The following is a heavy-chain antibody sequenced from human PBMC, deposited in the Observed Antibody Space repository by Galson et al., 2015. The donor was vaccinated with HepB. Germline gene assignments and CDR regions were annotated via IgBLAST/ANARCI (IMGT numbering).Heavy chain of an antibody. CDR1: GFTFSSYG. J-gene: IGHJ6*03. Sequence: SLRLSCAASGFTFSSYGMHWVRQAPGKGLEWVAVISHDGGKRYYADSVKGRFTISRDNSENTLYLQMNSLRPEDTAVYYCAKLPTRNSDFWSFYYTSRGYMDVWGKGTTVTVSS. CDR3: AKLPTRNSDFWSFYYTSRGYMDV. CDR2: ISHDGGKR. V-gene: IGHV3-30*18. D-gene: IGHD3-3*01.